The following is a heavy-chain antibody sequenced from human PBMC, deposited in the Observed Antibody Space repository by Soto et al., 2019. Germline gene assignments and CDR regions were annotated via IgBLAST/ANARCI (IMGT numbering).Heavy chain of an antibody. CDR1: GFSFSSYA. CDR3: AKEETAMDYYYYYGMDV. J-gene: IGHJ6*02. CDR2: ISGSGGST. Sequence: GSLRLSWAAAGFSFSSYAMVWVRQAPGKGLEWVSAISGSGGSTYYADSVKGRFTISRDNSKNTLYLQMTSLRAEDTAVYYCAKEETAMDYYYYYGMDVWGQGTTVTVSS. V-gene: IGHV3-23*01. D-gene: IGHD5-18*01.